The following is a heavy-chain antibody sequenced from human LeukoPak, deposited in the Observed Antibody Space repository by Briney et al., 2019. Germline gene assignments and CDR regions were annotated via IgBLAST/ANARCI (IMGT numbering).Heavy chain of an antibody. CDR1: GFTFDDYA. J-gene: IGHJ4*02. CDR3: AKENSGSYYGY. D-gene: IGHD1-26*01. CDR2: ISWNSGSI. V-gene: IGHV3-9*01. Sequence: AGGSLRLSCAASGFTFDDYAMHWVRQAPGKGLEWVSGISWNSGSIGYADSVKGRFTISRDNAKNSLYLQMNSLRAEDTALYYCAKENSGSYYGYWGQGTLVTVSS.